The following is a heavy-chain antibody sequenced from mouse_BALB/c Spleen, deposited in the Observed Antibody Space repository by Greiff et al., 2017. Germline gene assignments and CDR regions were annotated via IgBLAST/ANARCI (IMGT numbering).Heavy chain of an antibody. CDR1: GFTFSSYA. Sequence: DVKLVESGGGLVKPGGSLKLSCAASGFTFSSYAMSWVRQTPEKRLEWVASISSGGSTYYPDSVKGRFTISRDNARNILYLQMSSLRSEDTAMYYCARGGSNYYFDYWGQGTTLTVSS. D-gene: IGHD2-5*01. V-gene: IGHV5-6-5*01. CDR3: ARGGSNYYFDY. CDR2: ISSGGST. J-gene: IGHJ2*01.